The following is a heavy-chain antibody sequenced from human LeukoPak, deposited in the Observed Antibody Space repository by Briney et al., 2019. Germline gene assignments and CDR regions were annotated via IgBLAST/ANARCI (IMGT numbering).Heavy chain of an antibody. CDR1: GGTTSA. Sequence: ASVKVSCKASGGTTSAIGWVRQAPGQGLEWMGIINPSGGSTSYAQKFQGRVTMTRDMSTSTVYMELSSLRSEDTAVYYCARGGVGATTYVWFDPWGQGTLVTVSS. V-gene: IGHV1-46*02. D-gene: IGHD1-26*01. J-gene: IGHJ5*02. CDR2: INPSGGST. CDR3: ARGGVGATTYVWFDP.